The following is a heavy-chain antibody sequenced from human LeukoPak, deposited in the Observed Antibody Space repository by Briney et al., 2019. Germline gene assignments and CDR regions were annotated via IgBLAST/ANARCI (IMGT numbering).Heavy chain of an antibody. J-gene: IGHJ6*03. Sequence: GGSLRLSCAASGFTFSRYWMSWVRQAPGKGLEWVANIKQEGSEKNYVDSVKGRFSISRDNAKNSLHLQMNSLRAEDTAVYYCARDQCDLWSGYSNYYYMDVWGKGTTVIVSS. D-gene: IGHD3-3*01. CDR1: GFTFSRYW. CDR2: IKQEGSEK. CDR3: ARDQCDLWSGYSNYYYMDV. V-gene: IGHV3-7*01.